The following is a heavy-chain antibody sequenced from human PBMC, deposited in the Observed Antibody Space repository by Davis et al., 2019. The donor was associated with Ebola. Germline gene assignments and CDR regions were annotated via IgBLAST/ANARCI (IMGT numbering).Heavy chain of an antibody. CDR1: GYSFTNFW. D-gene: IGHD3-22*01. CDR2: IYPGDSDT. Sequence: GESLKISCHGSGYSFTNFWIAWVRQMPGKGLEWMGIIYPGDSDTTYSPSVQGQVTISADKSISTAYLQWSSLKASDTAVYYCARPSSGYEASFDYWGQGTLVTVSS. CDR3: ARPSSGYEASFDY. V-gene: IGHV5-51*01. J-gene: IGHJ4*02.